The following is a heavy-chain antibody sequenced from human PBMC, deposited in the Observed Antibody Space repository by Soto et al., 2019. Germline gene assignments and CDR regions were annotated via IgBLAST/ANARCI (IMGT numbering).Heavy chain of an antibody. J-gene: IGHJ5*02. CDR2: IFYSGST. Sequence: SDTLYLTCTVSGCSIINYYWSWIRQPTGRGLEWIGHIFYSGSTNYNPALKSRVTISVDTSKSQFSLKMSSVTAADMAVYYCAKDSGYNYGYFRWFDPWGQGTLVTVS. D-gene: IGHD5-18*01. V-gene: IGHV4-59*01. CDR1: GCSIINYY. CDR3: AKDSGYNYGYFRWFDP.